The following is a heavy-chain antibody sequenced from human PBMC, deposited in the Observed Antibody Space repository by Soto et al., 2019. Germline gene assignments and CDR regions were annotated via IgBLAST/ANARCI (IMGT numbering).Heavy chain of an antibody. D-gene: IGHD3-3*01. CDR3: VKDQYYDFWSGYYTYHYYGMDV. Sequence: PGWSLRLSCAASGFTFSSYAMSWVRQAPGKGLEWVSAISGSGGSTYYADSVKGRFTISRDNSKNTLYLQMNSLRAEDTAVYYCVKDQYYDFWSGYYTYHYYGMDVWGQGTTVTAP. CDR2: ISGSGGST. J-gene: IGHJ6*02. CDR1: GFTFSSYA. V-gene: IGHV3-23*01.